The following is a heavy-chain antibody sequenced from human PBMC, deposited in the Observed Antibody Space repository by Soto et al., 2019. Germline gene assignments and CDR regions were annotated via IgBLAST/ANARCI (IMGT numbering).Heavy chain of an antibody. CDR2: INHSGST. CDR3: ARGRNRLLLRAKNYYFDY. V-gene: IGHV4-34*01. CDR1: GGSFSGYY. Sequence: SETLSLTCAVFGGSFSGYYCSWILQPPGKGLEWIGEINHSGSTNYNPSLKSRVTISVDTSKNQFSLKLSSVTAADTAVYYCARGRNRLLLRAKNYYFDYWGQGTLVTVSS. D-gene: IGHD2-15*01. J-gene: IGHJ4*02.